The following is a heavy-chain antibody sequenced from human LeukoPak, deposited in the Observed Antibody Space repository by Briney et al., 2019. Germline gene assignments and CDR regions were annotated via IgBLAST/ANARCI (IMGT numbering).Heavy chain of an antibody. J-gene: IGHJ6*03. CDR3: AKDSVDALINLNYHFYSMDV. D-gene: IGHD5-12*01. V-gene: IGHV3-30*18. CDR1: GFIFSCYD. CDR2: ISYDGTNK. Sequence: PGGSLRLSCAASGFIFSCYDMHWVRQAPGNGLEWVTVISYDGTNKYYGDSVKGRFTISRDNSKNTLYLQMNSLRAEDTAVYYCAKDSVDALINLNYHFYSMDVWGKGTTVTISS.